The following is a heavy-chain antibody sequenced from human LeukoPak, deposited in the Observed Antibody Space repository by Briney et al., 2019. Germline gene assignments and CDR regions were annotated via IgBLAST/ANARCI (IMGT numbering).Heavy chain of an antibody. CDR1: GFIFSNYW. CDR3: ARVGLDYYGSGFDY. Sequence: GGCLRLSCAASGFIFSNYWMSWVRQAPGKGPEWVANINQDGSEKYYVDSVKGRFTISRDNAENSLYLQMNSLRAEDTAVYSCARVGLDYYGSGFDYWGQGTLVTVSS. D-gene: IGHD3-10*01. J-gene: IGHJ4*02. V-gene: IGHV3-7*01. CDR2: INQDGSEK.